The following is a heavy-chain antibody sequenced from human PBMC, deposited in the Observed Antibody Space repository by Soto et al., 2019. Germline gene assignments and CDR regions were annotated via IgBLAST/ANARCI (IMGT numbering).Heavy chain of an antibody. CDR1: GGSISIGGYS. D-gene: IGHD3-22*01. CDR3: ARGAYYYDSSGYQYYFDY. J-gene: IGHJ4*02. V-gene: IGHV4-30-2*01. CDR2: IYHSGST. Sequence: TLSLTCAVSGGSISIGGYSWSWILQPPGKGLEWIGYIYHSGSTYYNPSLKSRVTISVDRSKNQFSLKLSSVTAADTAVYYCARGAYYYDSSGYQYYFDYWGQGTLVTVSS.